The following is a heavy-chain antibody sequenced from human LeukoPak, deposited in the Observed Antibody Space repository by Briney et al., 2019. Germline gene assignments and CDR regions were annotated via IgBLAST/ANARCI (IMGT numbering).Heavy chain of an antibody. J-gene: IGHJ4*02. CDR3: ARDPSPPPWLQLEY. Sequence: ASVKVSCKASGYTFTSYGISWVRQAPGQGPEWMGWISAYNGNTNYAQKLQGRVTMTTDTSTSTAYMELRSLRSDDTAVYYCARDPSPPPWLQLEYWGQGTLVTVSS. D-gene: IGHD5-24*01. CDR1: GYTFTSYG. V-gene: IGHV1-18*01. CDR2: ISAYNGNT.